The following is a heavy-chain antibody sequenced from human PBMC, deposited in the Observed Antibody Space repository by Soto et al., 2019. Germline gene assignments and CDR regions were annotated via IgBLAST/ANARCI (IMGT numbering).Heavy chain of an antibody. Sequence: GASVKVSCKSSGYTFTISGISWVRQAPGQGLEWMGWINAYNGNTNYAQKFQGRVTITADESTSTAYMELSSLRSEDTAVYYCARDPYDLAAAEDWFDPWGQGTLVTSPQ. CDR2: INAYNGNT. CDR3: ARDPYDLAAAEDWFDP. V-gene: IGHV1-18*01. D-gene: IGHD6-13*01. CDR1: GYTFTISG. J-gene: IGHJ5*02.